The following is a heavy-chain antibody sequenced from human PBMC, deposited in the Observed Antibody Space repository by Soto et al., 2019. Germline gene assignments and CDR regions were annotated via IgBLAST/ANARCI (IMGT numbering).Heavy chain of an antibody. CDR2: ISGSGGST. Sequence: GGSLRLSCAASGFTFSSYAMSWVRQAPGKGLEWVSAISGSGGSTYYADSVKGRFTISRDNSKNTLYLQMNSLRAEDTAVYYCAKIDFWSGTYAPEYYMDVWGKGTTVTVSS. CDR1: GFTFSSYA. V-gene: IGHV3-23*01. J-gene: IGHJ6*03. CDR3: AKIDFWSGTYAPEYYMDV. D-gene: IGHD3-3*01.